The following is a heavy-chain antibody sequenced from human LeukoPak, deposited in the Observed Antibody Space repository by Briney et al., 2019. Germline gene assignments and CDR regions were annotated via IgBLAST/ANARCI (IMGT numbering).Heavy chain of an antibody. V-gene: IGHV3-21*01. Sequence: PGGSLRLSCAASGFTFSSYSMTWVRQAPGKGLEWVSSISSSSSYIYYADSVKGRFTISRDNAKNSLYLQMNSLRAEDTAVYYCARVAGSDIVATITRRGYYFDYWGQGTLVTVSS. CDR1: GFTFSSYS. CDR3: ARVAGSDIVATITRRGYYFDY. D-gene: IGHD5-12*01. CDR2: ISSSSSYI. J-gene: IGHJ4*02.